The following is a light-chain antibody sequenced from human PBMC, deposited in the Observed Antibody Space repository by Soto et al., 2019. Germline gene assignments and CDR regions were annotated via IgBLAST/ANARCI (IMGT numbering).Light chain of an antibody. CDR3: SSYSSSSTHVV. CDR1: SSDVGDFNY. Sequence: QSALTRPASVSGSPGRSVTISCTGSSSDVGDFNYVSWYQHLPGRAPKLIIYDVTNRPSGISYRFSASKSGRTASLTISGLQAEDEADYYCSSYSSSSTHVVFGGGTQLTVL. V-gene: IGLV2-14*03. CDR2: DVT. J-gene: IGLJ2*01.